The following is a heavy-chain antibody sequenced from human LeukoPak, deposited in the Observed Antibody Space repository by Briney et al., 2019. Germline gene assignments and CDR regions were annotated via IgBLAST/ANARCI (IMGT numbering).Heavy chain of an antibody. CDR2: IYYSGST. CDR3: ARRLRGYSSSFRDWYFDL. D-gene: IGHD6-13*01. J-gene: IGHJ2*01. CDR1: GGSISSSSYY. Sequence: SETLSLTCTVSGGSISSSSYYWGWIRQPPGKGLEWIGSIYYSGSTYYNPSLKSRVTISVDTSKNQFSLKLSSVTAADTAVYYCARRLRGYSSSFRDWYFDLWGRGTLVTVSS. V-gene: IGHV4-39*01.